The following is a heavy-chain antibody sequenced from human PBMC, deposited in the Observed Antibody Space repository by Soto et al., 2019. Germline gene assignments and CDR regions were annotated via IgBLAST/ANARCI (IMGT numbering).Heavy chain of an antibody. V-gene: IGHV1-18*01. CDR3: GRSSSMLGAGWSDS. CDR1: GYSFRSYG. D-gene: IGHD2-8*01. Sequence: QVQLEQSGPEVKKSGASVKVSCKASGYSFRSYGINWVRQAPGQGLKWIGWVSGYNYNTKYAQKLQGRITVTTDTSTNTAYMELRSLRSDDTAVYYCGRSSSMLGAGWSDSWGRGTLVTVSS. CDR2: VSGYNYNT. J-gene: IGHJ5*01.